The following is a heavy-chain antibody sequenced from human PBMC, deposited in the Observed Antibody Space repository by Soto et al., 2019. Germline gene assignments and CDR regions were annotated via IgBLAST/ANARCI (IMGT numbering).Heavy chain of an antibody. Sequence: ASVKLSFKASGYTFTSDGIIWLRQAPRQGLEWMGWISAYNGNTNYAQKLQGRVTMTTDTSTSTAYMELRSLRSDDTAVYYCATSQTNYDFWSGLSYYYYGMDVWGQGTTVTVSS. CDR2: ISAYNGNT. CDR3: ATSQTNYDFWSGLSYYYYGMDV. D-gene: IGHD3-3*01. V-gene: IGHV1-18*01. J-gene: IGHJ6*02. CDR1: GYTFTSDG.